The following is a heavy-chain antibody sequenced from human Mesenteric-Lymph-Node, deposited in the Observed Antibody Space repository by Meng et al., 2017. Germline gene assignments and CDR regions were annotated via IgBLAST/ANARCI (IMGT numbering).Heavy chain of an antibody. CDR1: GGTFSSYA. Sequence: SVKVSCKASGGTFSSYAISWVRQAPGQGLEWMGGIIPIFGTANYAQKFQGRVTITADESTSTAYMELSSLRSEDTAVYYCARVHDSLRYFDPFDPWGQGTLVTSPQ. J-gene: IGHJ5*02. V-gene: IGHV1-69*13. CDR3: ARVHDSLRYFDPFDP. D-gene: IGHD3-9*01. CDR2: IIPIFGTA.